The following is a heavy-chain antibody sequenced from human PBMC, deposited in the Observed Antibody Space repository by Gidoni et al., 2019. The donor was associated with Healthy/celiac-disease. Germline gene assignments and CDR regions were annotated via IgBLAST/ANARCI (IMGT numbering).Heavy chain of an antibody. CDR3: ATENPSGGNWNSQHYYYYMDV. Sequence: QVQLVQSGAEVKKPGASVKVSCQVSGYTLTELSMHWVRQAPGKGLEWMGGFDPEDGETIYAQKFQGRVTMTEDTSTDTAYMELSSLRSEDTAVYYCATENPSGGNWNSQHYYYYMDVWGKGTTVTVSS. V-gene: IGHV1-24*01. D-gene: IGHD1-20*01. J-gene: IGHJ6*03. CDR2: FDPEDGET. CDR1: GYTLTELS.